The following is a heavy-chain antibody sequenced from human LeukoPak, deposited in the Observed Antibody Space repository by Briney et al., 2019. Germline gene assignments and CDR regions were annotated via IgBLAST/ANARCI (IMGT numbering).Heavy chain of an antibody. J-gene: IGHJ1*01. V-gene: IGHV3-9*01. Sequence: PGGSLRLSCAASGFTFDDYAMHWVRQAPGKSLEWVSGISWNSGTIGYADSVKGRFTISRDNANNFLYLQMNSLRAEDTALYYCARAYKDRSLAGKKEFFQHWGQGTLVTVSS. CDR2: ISWNSGTI. CDR1: GFTFDDYA. CDR3: ARAYKDRSLAGKKEFFQH. D-gene: IGHD6-19*01.